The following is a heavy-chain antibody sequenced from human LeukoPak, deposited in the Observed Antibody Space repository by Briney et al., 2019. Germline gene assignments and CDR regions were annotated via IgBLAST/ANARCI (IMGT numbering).Heavy chain of an antibody. CDR1: GGSISSSSYY. J-gene: IGHJ5*02. D-gene: IGHD3-9*01. V-gene: IGHV4-39*07. CDR3: ARGTGITIFWFDP. Sequence: PSETLSLTCTVSGGSISSSSYYWGWIRQPPGKGLEWIGSFYHSGSTYYNPSLKSRVTISVDTSKNQFSLRLSSVTAADTAVYYCARGTGITIFWFDPWGQGTLVTVSS. CDR2: FYHSGST.